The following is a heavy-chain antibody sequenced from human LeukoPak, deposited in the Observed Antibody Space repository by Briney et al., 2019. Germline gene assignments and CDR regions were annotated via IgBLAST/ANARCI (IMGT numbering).Heavy chain of an antibody. CDR2: ISGSGCST. D-gene: IGHD3-3*01. V-gene: IGHV3-23*01. J-gene: IGHJ4*02. Sequence: GGSLRLSCAASGFTFSSYAMNWVRQAPGKGLEWVSAISGSGCSTYYADSVKGRFTLSRDNSKNTLYLQMNSLRAEDTAIYYCAKDSDFWSGSSSDFDYWGQGTLVTVSS. CDR3: AKDSDFWSGSSSDFDY. CDR1: GFTFSSYA.